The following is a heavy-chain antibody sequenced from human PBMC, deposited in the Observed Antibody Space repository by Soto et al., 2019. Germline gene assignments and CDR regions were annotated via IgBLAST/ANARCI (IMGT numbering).Heavy chain of an antibody. CDR3: AKGRGGSGSLTPRVDF. CDR2: ISGGGDTT. V-gene: IGHV3-23*01. J-gene: IGHJ4*02. D-gene: IGHD3-10*01. CDR1: GFTFNNFA. Sequence: EVQLLESGGGLVQPGGSLRLSCAASGFTFNNFAMTWVRQAPGEGLGWGSAISGGGDTTSYADSVKGRFTVSRDGSKNTLYLQMSSLRAEDTALYYCAKGRGGSGSLTPRVDFWGQGTLVTVSS.